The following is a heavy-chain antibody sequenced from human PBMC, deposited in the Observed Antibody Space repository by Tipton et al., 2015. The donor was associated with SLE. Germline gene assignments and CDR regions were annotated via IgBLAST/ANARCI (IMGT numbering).Heavy chain of an antibody. D-gene: IGHD3-3*01. CDR3: VRTFRYDYWSDARDFGYFDY. CDR2: ISYDGSNK. V-gene: IGHV3-30*04. Sequence: SLRLSCAASGFTFSSYAMHWVRQAPGKGLEWVAVISYDGSNKYYADSVKGRFTISRDNSKNTLYLQMNSLRAEDTAVYYCVRTFRYDYWSDARDFGYFDYWGQGTLATVSS. CDR1: GFTFSSYA. J-gene: IGHJ4*02.